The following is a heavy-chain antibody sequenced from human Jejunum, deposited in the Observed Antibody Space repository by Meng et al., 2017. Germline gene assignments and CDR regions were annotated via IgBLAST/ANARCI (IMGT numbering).Heavy chain of an antibody. D-gene: IGHD5-12*01. V-gene: IGHV1-3*04. CDR2: INTGSGNT. CDR1: GYTFTSYA. CDR3: ARGGYSGSYYDY. Sequence: ASVKVSCKASGYTFTSYAVHWVRQAPGQRPEWMGWINTGSGNTKYSQKFQGRVTLNRDTSASTAYMELSSLRSEDTAVYYCARGGYSGSYYDYWGQGTLVTV. J-gene: IGHJ4*02.